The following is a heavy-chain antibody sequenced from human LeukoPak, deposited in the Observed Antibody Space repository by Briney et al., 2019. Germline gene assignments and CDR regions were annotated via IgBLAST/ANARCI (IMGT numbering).Heavy chain of an antibody. CDR1: GFTFTNFA. CDR3: ARPSPPGDGYNPCDH. CDR2: ISNDERNK. D-gene: IGHD5-24*01. V-gene: IGHV3-30*04. Sequence: PGGSLRLSCVASGFTFTNFAMHWVRQAPGKGLEWVAVISNDERNKYYADSVKGRFTISRDNSNSKVYLQMTSLRLEDTAVYYCARPSPPGDGYNPCDHWGQGSLVIVSS. J-gene: IGHJ4*02.